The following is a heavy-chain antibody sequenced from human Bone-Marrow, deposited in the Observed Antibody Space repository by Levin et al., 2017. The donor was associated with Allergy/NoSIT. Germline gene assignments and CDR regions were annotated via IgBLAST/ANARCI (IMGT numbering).Heavy chain of an antibody. D-gene: IGHD1-1*01. V-gene: IGHV3-23*01. CDR3: AKVVWNYFDY. CDR1: GFTFRNYG. Sequence: GGSLRLSCAASGFTFRNYGMSWVRQAPGKGLEWVSGISDSGGSTNYADAVKGRFTISRDNSKNTLCLQMNSLRAEDTAVYYCAKVVWNYFDYWGQGSLVTVSS. CDR2: ISDSGGST. J-gene: IGHJ4*02.